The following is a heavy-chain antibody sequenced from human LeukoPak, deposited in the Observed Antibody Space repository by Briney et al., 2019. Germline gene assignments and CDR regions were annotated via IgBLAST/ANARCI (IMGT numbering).Heavy chain of an antibody. CDR2: IYSGGST. CDR1: GFTVRSNY. J-gene: IGHJ4*02. V-gene: IGHV3-66*01. Sequence: PGGSLRLSCAASGFTVRSNYMSWVRQAPGKGLEWVSVIYSGGSTYHADSVKGRFTIYRDDSKNTLFLQMNSLRAEDTAVYYGAREDYYFDSSGTHYFDYWGQGTLVTVSS. CDR3: AREDYYFDSSGTHYFDY. D-gene: IGHD3-22*01.